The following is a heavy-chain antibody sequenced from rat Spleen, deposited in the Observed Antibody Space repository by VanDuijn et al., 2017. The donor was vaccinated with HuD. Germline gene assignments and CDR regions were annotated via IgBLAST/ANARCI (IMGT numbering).Heavy chain of an antibody. J-gene: IGHJ3*01. CDR2: ITNSGGST. V-gene: IGHV5-25*01. CDR3: ARVGRSRLQGFAN. CDR1: GFTFSNYY. D-gene: IGHD1-1*01. Sequence: EVQLVESDGGLVQPGGSLKLSCAASGFTFSNYYMALVRQAPTKGLEWVASITNSGGSTYYRDSVKGRLTISRDNTKSTLYLQMDSLRSEDSATYYCARVGRSRLQGFANWGQGTLVTVSS.